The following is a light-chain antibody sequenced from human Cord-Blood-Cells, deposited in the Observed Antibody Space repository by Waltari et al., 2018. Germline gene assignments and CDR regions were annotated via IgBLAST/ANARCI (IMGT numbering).Light chain of an antibody. J-gene: IGKJ4*02. Sequence: IQITQSPSSPSASVGDRVTITCRARQSISNHLKWYQQKPGKAPKLLIYAASSLQSGAPSRFSGSGSGTDFTLTISSLQPGDFATYDCQQSYSTPLTFGGGTKVEIK. CDR3: QQSYSTPLT. CDR2: AAS. V-gene: IGKV1-39*01. CDR1: QSISNH.